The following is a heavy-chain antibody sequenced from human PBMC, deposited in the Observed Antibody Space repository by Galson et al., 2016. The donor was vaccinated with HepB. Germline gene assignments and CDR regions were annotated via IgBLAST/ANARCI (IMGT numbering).Heavy chain of an antibody. CDR1: GFTFSTYG. Sequence: SLRLSCAASGFTFSTYGMRWVRQAPGKGLEWVAVISYDGDTKYHADSVKDRFTISRDNSKNTLYLQMHRLRFEDTAVYYCASDPRQWQRGYNYGFEYWGQGTLVSVSS. CDR2: ISYDGDTK. CDR3: ASDPRQWQRGYNYGFEY. D-gene: IGHD5-18*01. J-gene: IGHJ4*02. V-gene: IGHV3-30*03.